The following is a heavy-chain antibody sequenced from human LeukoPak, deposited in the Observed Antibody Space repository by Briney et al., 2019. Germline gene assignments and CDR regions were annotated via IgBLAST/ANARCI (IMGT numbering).Heavy chain of an antibody. D-gene: IGHD3-9*01. J-gene: IGHJ5*02. CDR1: GGSISSSSYY. V-gene: IGHV4-39*07. Sequence: SETLSLTCTVSGGSISSSSYYWGWIRQPPGKGLEWIGGIYYSGSTYYNPSLKSRVTISVGTSKNQFSLKLSSVTAADTAVYYCARDAYYDILTGSARWFDPWGQGTLVTVSS. CDR3: ARDAYYDILTGSARWFDP. CDR2: IYYSGST.